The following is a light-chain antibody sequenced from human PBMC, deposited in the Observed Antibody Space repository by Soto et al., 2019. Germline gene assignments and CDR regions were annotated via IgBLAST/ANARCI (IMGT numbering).Light chain of an antibody. CDR1: SSDVVSYNL. CDR2: EGS. V-gene: IGLV2-23*01. Sequence: QSVLTQPASVSGSPGQSITISCTGTSSDVVSYNLVSWYQQHPGKAPKLMIYEGSKRPSGVSNRFSGSKSGNTASLTISGLQAEDEADYYCCSYAGSSTLVFGGGTKLTVL. CDR3: CSYAGSSTLV. J-gene: IGLJ2*01.